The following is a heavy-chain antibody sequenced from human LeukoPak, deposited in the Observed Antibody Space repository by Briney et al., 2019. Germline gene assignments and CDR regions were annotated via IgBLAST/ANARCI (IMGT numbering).Heavy chain of an antibody. Sequence: SQTLSLTCTVSGGSVTSGNYYWNWIRQPAGKGLEWIGRIYTNGGASYNSSLKSRVTISIDASKNQFSLKLSSVTAADTAVYYCAREPPGYWGQGILVTVSS. J-gene: IGHJ4*02. CDR2: IYTNGGA. V-gene: IGHV4-61*02. CDR1: GGSVTSGNYY. CDR3: AREPPGY.